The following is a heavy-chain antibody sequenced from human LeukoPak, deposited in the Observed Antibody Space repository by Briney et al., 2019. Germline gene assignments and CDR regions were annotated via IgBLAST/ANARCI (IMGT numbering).Heavy chain of an antibody. J-gene: IGHJ4*02. D-gene: IGHD3-10*01. V-gene: IGHV3-30*04. Sequence: PGGSLRLSCAASGFTFSRYPMHWVRQAPGKGLEWVAVISYDGSNKYYADSVKGRFTVSRDNAKNSVYLEMNSLRVEDTGIYYCARFTRSASYEVYWGQGTLVTVSS. CDR1: GFTFSRYP. CDR2: ISYDGSNK. CDR3: ARFTRSASYEVY.